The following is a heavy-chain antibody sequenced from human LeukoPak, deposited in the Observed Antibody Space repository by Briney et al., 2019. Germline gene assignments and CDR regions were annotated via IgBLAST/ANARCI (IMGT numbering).Heavy chain of an antibody. Sequence: GGSLRPSCAASGFTFSSYGMHWVRQAPGKGLEWVAVISYDGSNKYYADSVKGRFTISRDNSKNTLYLQMNSLRAEDTAVYYCAKDDGMDYDYVWGSYRFSSFDYRGQGTLVTVSS. CDR1: GFTFSSYG. CDR3: AKDDGMDYDYVWGSYRFSSFDY. D-gene: IGHD3-16*02. CDR2: ISYDGSNK. V-gene: IGHV3-30*18. J-gene: IGHJ4*02.